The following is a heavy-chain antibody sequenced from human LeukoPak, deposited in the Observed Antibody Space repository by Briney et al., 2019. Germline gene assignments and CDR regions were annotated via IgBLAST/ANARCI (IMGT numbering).Heavy chain of an antibody. Sequence: GGSLRLSCAASGFAFSSYWMHWVRQAPGKGLVWVSRINSDGSSTSYADSVKGRFTISRDNARNTLYLQMNSLRAEDTAVYYCATGQGHGMDVWGQGTTVTVSS. CDR1: GFAFSSYW. CDR3: ATGQGHGMDV. CDR2: INSDGSST. V-gene: IGHV3-74*01. D-gene: IGHD1-14*01. J-gene: IGHJ6*02.